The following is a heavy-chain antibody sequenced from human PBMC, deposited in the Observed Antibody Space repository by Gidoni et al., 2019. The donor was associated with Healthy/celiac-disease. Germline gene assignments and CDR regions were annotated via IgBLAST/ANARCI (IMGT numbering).Heavy chain of an antibody. D-gene: IGHD1-26*01. CDR3: ARDPFLGATKGLGAFDI. V-gene: IGHV7-4-1*02. J-gene: IGHJ3*02. Sequence: QVQLVQSGSELKKPGASVKVSCTASGSTFTSSAMNWVRQAPGQGLEWMGWINTNTGNPTYAQGFTGRFVFSLDTSVSTAYLQISSLKAEDTAVYYCARDPFLGATKGLGAFDIWGQGTMVTVSS. CDR2: INTNTGNP. CDR1: GSTFTSSA.